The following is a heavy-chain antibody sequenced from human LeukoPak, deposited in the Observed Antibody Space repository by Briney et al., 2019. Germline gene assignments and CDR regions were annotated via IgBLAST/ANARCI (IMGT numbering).Heavy chain of an antibody. CDR3: VKTMVTFGGIIRADAFDI. CDR1: GFTFSSYA. Sequence: GGSLRLSCSASGFTFSSYAMNWVRQAPGKGLEHVSAISSNGGSTYYADSVKGRFTISRDNFKNTLYLQMSSLRPEDTAVYYCVKTMVTFGGIIRADAFDIWGQGTMVTVSS. J-gene: IGHJ3*02. D-gene: IGHD3-16*01. V-gene: IGHV3-64D*06. CDR2: ISSNGGST.